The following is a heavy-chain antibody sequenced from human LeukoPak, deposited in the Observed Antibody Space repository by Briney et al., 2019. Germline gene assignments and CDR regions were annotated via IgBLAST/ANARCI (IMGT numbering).Heavy chain of an antibody. V-gene: IGHV3-74*01. D-gene: IGHD3-3*01. CDR3: TRDFDFSSAI. Sequence: GGSLRLSCAASGFTFSSYWMHWVRQDPGKRLVWVSRISPDGSTTGHADSVKGRFTTSRDNAKNTLFLQMNSLRAEDTAVYYCTRDFDFSSAIWGQGTPVTVSS. CDR2: ISPDGSTT. J-gene: IGHJ4*02. CDR1: GFTFSSYW.